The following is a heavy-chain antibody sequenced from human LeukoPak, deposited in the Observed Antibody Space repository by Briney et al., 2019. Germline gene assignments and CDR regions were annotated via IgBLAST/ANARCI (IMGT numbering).Heavy chain of an antibody. CDR1: GGTFSSYA. V-gene: IGHV1-69*05. CDR2: IIPIFGTA. J-gene: IGHJ5*02. CDR3: ARGFSWYEVPHWFDP. D-gene: IGHD6-13*01. Sequence: SVKVSCKASGGTFSSYAISWVRQAPGQGLEWMGRIIPIFGTANYAQKLQGRVTMTTDTSTSTAYMELGSLRSDDTAVYYCARGFSWYEVPHWFDPWGQGTLVTVSS.